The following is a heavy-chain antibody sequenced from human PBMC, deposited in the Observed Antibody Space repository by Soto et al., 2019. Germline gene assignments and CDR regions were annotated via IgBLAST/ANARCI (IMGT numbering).Heavy chain of an antibody. CDR3: SRDGTFDY. D-gene: IGHD1-7*01. Sequence: ASVKVSCKASGYTFTKYFMHWVRQAPGEGLEWMGLINPAGGTTSYAQKFQGRVTMTRDTSTSTIYMELSSLRAEDRAVYYCSRDGTFDYWGQGTLVTVSS. CDR1: GYTFTKYF. V-gene: IGHV1-46*01. J-gene: IGHJ4*02. CDR2: INPAGGTT.